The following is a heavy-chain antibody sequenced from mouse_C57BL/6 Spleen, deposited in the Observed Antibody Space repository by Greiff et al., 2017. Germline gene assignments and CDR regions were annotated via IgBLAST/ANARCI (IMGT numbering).Heavy chain of an antibody. Sequence: QVQLQQSGAELARPGASVKLSCKASGYTFTSYGISWVKQRTGKGLEWIGEIYPRGGNTYYNEKLKGKATLTADNSSSPAYLELRILTSEDSAVYFCAPDGYDGTWFAYWGQGTLVTVSA. CDR2: IYPRGGNT. CDR1: GYTFTSYG. CDR3: APDGYDGTWFAY. V-gene: IGHV1-81*01. D-gene: IGHD2-2*01. J-gene: IGHJ3*01.